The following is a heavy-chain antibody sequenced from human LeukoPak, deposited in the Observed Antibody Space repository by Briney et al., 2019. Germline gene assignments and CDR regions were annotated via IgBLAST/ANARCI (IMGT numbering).Heavy chain of an antibody. J-gene: IGHJ3*02. V-gene: IGHV4-30-4*01. D-gene: IGHD4-17*01. Sequence: SETLSLTCTVSGGSIISGDYYWSWIRQPPGKGLEWPGYIYYSGSTYYNPSLKSRVTISVDTSKNQFSLKLSSVTAADTAVYYCARDGDYGDFLDAFDIWGQGTMVTVSS. CDR3: ARDGDYGDFLDAFDI. CDR1: GGSIISGDYY. CDR2: IYYSGST.